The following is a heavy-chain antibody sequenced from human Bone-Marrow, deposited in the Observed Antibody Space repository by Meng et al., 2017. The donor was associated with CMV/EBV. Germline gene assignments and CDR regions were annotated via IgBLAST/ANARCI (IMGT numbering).Heavy chain of an antibody. J-gene: IGHJ3*02. V-gene: IGHV1-2*02. CDR2: ISPNNGAT. D-gene: IGHD3-3*01. CDR3: ATKMYYDFWSAYRGTEGVDPFNI. CDR1: GYTFTDYR. Sequence: ASVKVSCKASGYTFTDYRMHWVRQAPGQGLEWVGWISPNNGATNCAQNFQGRVTMTRDTSISTVYMDLNRLTYDDTAVYYCATKMYYDFWSAYRGTEGVDPFNIWGQGTLVTVSS.